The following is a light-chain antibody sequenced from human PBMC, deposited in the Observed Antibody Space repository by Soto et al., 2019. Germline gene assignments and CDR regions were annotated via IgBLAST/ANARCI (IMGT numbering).Light chain of an antibody. CDR3: QQLNSYPLT. CDR2: AAS. V-gene: IGKV1-9*01. J-gene: IGKJ4*01. Sequence: IQLTQSPSSLSASVGDRVTITCRASQGISSYLAWYQQKPGKAPKLLIYAASTLQSGVPSRFSGSESGTDFTLTISSLQPEDFATYYCQQLNSYPLTFGGGTKWIS. CDR1: QGISSY.